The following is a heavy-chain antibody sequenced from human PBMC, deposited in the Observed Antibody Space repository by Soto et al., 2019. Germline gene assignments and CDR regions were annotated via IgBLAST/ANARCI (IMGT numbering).Heavy chain of an antibody. V-gene: IGHV3-21*01. J-gene: IGHJ6*03. Sequence: GGSLRLSCAASGFTFSSYSMNWVRQAPGKGLEWVSSISSSSSYIYYADSVKGRFTISRDNAKNSLYLQMNSLRAEDTAVYWAALGYCSSTSCYPYYMDVWGKGTTVTVSS. CDR2: ISSSSSYI. CDR3: ALGYCSSTSCYPYYMDV. CDR1: GFTFSSYS. D-gene: IGHD2-2*01.